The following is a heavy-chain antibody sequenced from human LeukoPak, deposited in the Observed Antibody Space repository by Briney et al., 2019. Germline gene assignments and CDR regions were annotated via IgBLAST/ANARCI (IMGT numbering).Heavy chain of an antibody. J-gene: IGHJ4*02. V-gene: IGHV4-39*07. D-gene: IGHD1-14*01. Sequence: SETLSLTCIVSGGSISTSNHYWGWIRQPPGKGLEWIGAIHYSGSTYYNPSLKSRVTISVDTSKNQFSLKLSSVTAADTAVYYCAREGSEGLDYWGQGTLVTVSS. CDR3: AREGSEGLDY. CDR1: GGSISTSNHY. CDR2: IHYSGST.